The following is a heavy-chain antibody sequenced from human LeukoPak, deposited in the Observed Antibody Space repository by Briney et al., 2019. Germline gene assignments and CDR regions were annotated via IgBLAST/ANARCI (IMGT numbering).Heavy chain of an antibody. Sequence: GGSLTLSCTASGFTGPSSAMAWVRQAPGKGLEWVSHIGAGATSKYYADSVKGRFTISRDYSRKTVYLQMNSLRAEDTAVYYCAQSYDSGGYPLGDYWSQGTLVTVSS. D-gene: IGHD3-22*01. CDR2: IGAGATSK. V-gene: IGHV3-23*01. CDR1: GFTGPSSA. J-gene: IGHJ4*02. CDR3: AQSYDSGGYPLGDY.